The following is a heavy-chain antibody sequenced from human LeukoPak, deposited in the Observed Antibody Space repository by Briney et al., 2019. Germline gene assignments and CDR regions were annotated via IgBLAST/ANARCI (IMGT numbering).Heavy chain of an antibody. D-gene: IGHD7-27*01. CDR3: ARGRTGDSYWYFDL. CDR2: ISSSSSSI. V-gene: IGHV3-48*04. CDR1: GFTFSSYS. J-gene: IGHJ2*01. Sequence: GGSLRLSCAASGFTFSSYSMNWVRQAPGKGLEWVSYISSSSSSIHYADSVKGRFTISRDNAKNSLYLQMNSLRGEDTAVYYCARGRTGDSYWYFDLWGRGTLVTVSS.